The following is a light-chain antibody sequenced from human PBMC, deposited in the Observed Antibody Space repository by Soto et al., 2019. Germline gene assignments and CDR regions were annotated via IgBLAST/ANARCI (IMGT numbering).Light chain of an antibody. J-gene: IGKJ3*01. CDR1: QSVNNNY. Sequence: EIVFMQSPGTLSLSTGEGATLSCRASQSVNNNYLAWYQQRPGQAPTVLMFDISRMATGVPDRFSGSGAGTVVRLRISRVETDDFAVYCFQQYGSSQFTFGPGTKGDI. CDR2: DIS. CDR3: QQYGSSQFT. V-gene: IGKV3-20*01.